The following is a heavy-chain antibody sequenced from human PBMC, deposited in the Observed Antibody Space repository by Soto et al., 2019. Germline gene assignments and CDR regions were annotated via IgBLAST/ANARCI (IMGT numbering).Heavy chain of an antibody. J-gene: IGHJ5*01. Sequence: SETLSLTCGVSGAPISTGNWWTWVRQSPGKGLEWIGEIYHGGNTNYRPSLKSRVTISVDKSKNQFSLRLTSVTAADTAVYYCARHSSYYYDSSAYYDSWGQGMLVTVSS. CDR1: GAPISTGNW. V-gene: IGHV4-4*02. CDR2: IYHGGNT. CDR3: ARHSSYYYDSSAYYDS. D-gene: IGHD3-22*01.